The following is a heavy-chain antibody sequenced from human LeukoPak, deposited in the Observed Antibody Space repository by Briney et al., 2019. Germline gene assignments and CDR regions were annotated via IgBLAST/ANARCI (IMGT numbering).Heavy chain of an antibody. D-gene: IGHD3-22*01. CDR3: AKVNTPPPWYYYDSSGYYYDY. CDR2: ISYDGSNK. V-gene: IGHV3-30*04. Sequence: GGSLRLSCAASGFTFSSYAMHWVRQAPGKGLEWVAVISYDGSNKYYADSVKGRFTISRDNSKNTLYLQMNSLRAEDTAVYYCAKVNTPPPWYYYDSSGYYYDYWGQGTLVTVSS. CDR1: GFTFSSYA. J-gene: IGHJ4*02.